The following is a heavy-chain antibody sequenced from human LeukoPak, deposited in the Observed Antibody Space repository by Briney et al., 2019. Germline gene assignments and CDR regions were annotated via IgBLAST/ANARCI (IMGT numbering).Heavy chain of an antibody. V-gene: IGHV3-48*03. D-gene: IGHD6-13*01. J-gene: IGHJ4*02. CDR3: ARVGVLSSSWLLY. CDR2: ISSRAASI. CDR1: GFTFSSYE. Sequence: GGSLRLSCAASGFTFSSYEMNWVRQAPGKGLEWVSSISSRAASIYYADSVKGRFTISRDKAKNSLYLQMNSLRAEDTAVYYCARVGVLSSSWLLYWGQGTLVTVSS.